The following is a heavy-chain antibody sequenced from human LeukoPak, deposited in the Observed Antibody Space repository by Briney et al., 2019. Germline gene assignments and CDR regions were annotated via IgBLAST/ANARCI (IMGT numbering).Heavy chain of an antibody. J-gene: IGHJ4*02. D-gene: IGHD4-17*01. Sequence: GGSLRLSCAASGFTFSSYAMSWARQAPGKGLEWVSAISGSGGSTYYADSVKGRFTISRDNSKNTLYLQMNSLRAEDTAVYYCAKADYGDYEGICFDYWGQGTLVTVPS. CDR1: GFTFSSYA. CDR2: ISGSGGST. CDR3: AKADYGDYEGICFDY. V-gene: IGHV3-23*01.